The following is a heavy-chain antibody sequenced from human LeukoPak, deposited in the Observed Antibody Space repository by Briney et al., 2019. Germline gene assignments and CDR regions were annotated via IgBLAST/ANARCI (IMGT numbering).Heavy chain of an antibody. Sequence: ASVKVSCKASGYTFTSYGISWVRQAPGQGLEGRGWISAYNGNTKYAQRLQGRVTMTTDTSTTTAYVELRSLRSDDTAVYYCARGAARMVEIATIISFPHXXQGTLVTV. D-gene: IGHD5-24*01. CDR2: ISAYNGNT. CDR1: GYTFTSYG. CDR3: ARGAARMVEIATIISFPH. J-gene: IGHJ4*02. V-gene: IGHV1-18*01.